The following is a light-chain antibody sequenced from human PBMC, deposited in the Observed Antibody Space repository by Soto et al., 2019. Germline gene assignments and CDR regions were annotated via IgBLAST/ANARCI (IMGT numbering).Light chain of an antibody. Sequence: EIVLTQSPGTLSLSPGERATLSCRASQSVSSSYLAWYQQKPGQAPRLLILGASSRATGTPDRFSGSGSGTDFTLTISRLEPEDFAVYYCQQYGSSPQTFGQGTKVEIK. CDR1: QSVSSSY. V-gene: IGKV3-20*01. J-gene: IGKJ1*01. CDR3: QQYGSSPQT. CDR2: GAS.